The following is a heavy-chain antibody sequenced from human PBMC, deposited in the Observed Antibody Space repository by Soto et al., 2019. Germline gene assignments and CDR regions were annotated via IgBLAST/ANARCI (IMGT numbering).Heavy chain of an antibody. CDR1: GYSFTSYW. D-gene: IGHD2-2*01. CDR2: IDPSDSYT. J-gene: IGHJ6*02. Sequence: LKISFKGSGYSFTSYWVSWVRQMPGKGLEWMGRIDPSDSYTNYSPSFQGHVTISADKSISTAYLQWSSLKASDTAMYYCARSKYRGKYYYYYGMDVWGQGTTVTASS. V-gene: IGHV5-10-1*01. CDR3: ARSKYRGKYYYYYGMDV.